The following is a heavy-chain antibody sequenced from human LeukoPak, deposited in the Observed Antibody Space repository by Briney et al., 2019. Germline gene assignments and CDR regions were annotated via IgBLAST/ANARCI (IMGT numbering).Heavy chain of an antibody. D-gene: IGHD3-3*01. CDR3: VGVRFLEWLGDAFDI. Sequence: GGSLRLSCAASGFTFSSYAMHWVRQAPGKGLEWVAVISYDGSNKYYADSVKGRFTISRDNSKNTLYQQMNSLRAEDTAVYYCVGVRFLEWLGDAFDIWGQGTMVTVSS. J-gene: IGHJ3*02. CDR2: ISYDGSNK. CDR1: GFTFSSYA. V-gene: IGHV3-30-3*01.